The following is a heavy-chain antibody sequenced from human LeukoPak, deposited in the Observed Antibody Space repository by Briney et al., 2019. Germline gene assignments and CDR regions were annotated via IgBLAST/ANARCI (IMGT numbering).Heavy chain of an antibody. D-gene: IGHD3-10*01. J-gene: IGHJ4*02. CDR3: ARVRRFGELLLDY. CDR2: ISYDGSNK. Sequence: PGGSLRLSCAASGFTFSSYAMHWVRQAPGKGLEWVAVISYDGSNKYYADSVKGRFTISRDNSKNTLYLQMNSLRAEDTAVYYCARVRRFGELLLDYWGQGTLVTVSS. CDR1: GFTFSSYA. V-gene: IGHV3-30-3*01.